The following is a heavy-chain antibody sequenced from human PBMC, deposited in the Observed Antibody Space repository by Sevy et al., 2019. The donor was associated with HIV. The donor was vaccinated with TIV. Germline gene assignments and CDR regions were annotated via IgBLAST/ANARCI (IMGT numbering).Heavy chain of an antibody. Sequence: GESLKISCAASGFTFSSYGMHWVRQAPGKGLEWVAVISYDGSNKYYADSVKGRFTISRDNSKNTLYLQMNSLRAEDTAVYYCAKDLNYGDSGAERDYYYYGMDVWGQGTTVTVS. J-gene: IGHJ6*02. D-gene: IGHD4-17*01. V-gene: IGHV3-30*18. CDR3: AKDLNYGDSGAERDYYYYGMDV. CDR2: ISYDGSNK. CDR1: GFTFSSYG.